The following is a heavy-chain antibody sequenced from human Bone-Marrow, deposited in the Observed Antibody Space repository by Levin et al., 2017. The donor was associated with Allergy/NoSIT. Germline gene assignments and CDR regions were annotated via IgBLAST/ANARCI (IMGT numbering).Heavy chain of an antibody. D-gene: IGHD3-3*01. CDR3: ARGRSYYDFWSGYYEGPFYYYYGMDV. Sequence: SETLSLTCTVSGGSISSSSYYWGWIRQPPGKGLEWIGSIYYSGSTYYNPSLKSRVTISVDTSKNQFSLKLSSVTAADTAVYYCARGRSYYDFWSGYYEGPFYYYYGMDVWGQGTTVTVSS. J-gene: IGHJ6*02. CDR2: IYYSGST. V-gene: IGHV4-39*07. CDR1: GGSISSSSYY.